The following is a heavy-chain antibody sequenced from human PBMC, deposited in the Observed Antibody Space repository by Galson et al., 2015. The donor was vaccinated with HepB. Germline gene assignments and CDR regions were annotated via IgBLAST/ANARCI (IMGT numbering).Heavy chain of an antibody. V-gene: IGHV1-18*01. Sequence: SVKVSCKASGYTFTSYGISWVRQAPGQGLEWMGWISAYNGNTNYAQKLQGRVTMTTDTSTSTAYMELRSLRSDDTAVYYCALVPYYYDSSGYQFDYWGQGTLVTVSS. CDR1: GYTFTSYG. CDR3: ALVPYYYDSSGYQFDY. CDR2: ISAYNGNT. D-gene: IGHD3-22*01. J-gene: IGHJ4*02.